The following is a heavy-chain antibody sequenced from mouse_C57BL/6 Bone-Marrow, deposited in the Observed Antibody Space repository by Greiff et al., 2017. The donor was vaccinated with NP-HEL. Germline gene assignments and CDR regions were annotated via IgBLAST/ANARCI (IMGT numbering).Heavy chain of an antibody. D-gene: IGHD2-4*01. CDR2: ISSGSSTI. V-gene: IGHV5-17*01. J-gene: IGHJ3*01. CDR1: GFTFRDYG. CDR3: ARGGGSTMTPWFAY. Sequence: DVMLVESGGGLVKPGGSLKLSCAASGFTFRDYGMHWVRQAPEKGLEWVAYISSGSSTIYYADTVKGRFTISRDNAKNTLFLQMTSLRSEDTAMYYCARGGGSTMTPWFAYWGQGTLVTVSA.